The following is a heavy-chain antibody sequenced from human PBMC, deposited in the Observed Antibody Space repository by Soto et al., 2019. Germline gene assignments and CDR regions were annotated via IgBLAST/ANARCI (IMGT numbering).Heavy chain of an antibody. J-gene: IGHJ3*01. D-gene: IGHD2-15*01. CDR2: IFHGGNT. Sequence: SETLSLTCAVSGFFISSGNYWGWIRKPPGKGLGWIGSIFHGGNTYYNPSLKSRVTISVDMSKNQFSLKLNSVTAADTAVYYCARARWYDAFDVWGQGTVVTVSS. CDR1: GFFISSGNY. V-gene: IGHV4-38-2*01. CDR3: ARARWYDAFDV.